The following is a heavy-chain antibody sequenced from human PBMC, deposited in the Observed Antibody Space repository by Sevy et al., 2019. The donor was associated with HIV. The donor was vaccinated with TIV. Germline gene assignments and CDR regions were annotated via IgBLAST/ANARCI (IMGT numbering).Heavy chain of an antibody. CDR3: ARDYVLPATIDYYYYGMDV. CDR2: VSSSSSYI. V-gene: IGHV3-21*01. Sequence: GGSLRLSCAASGFNFRTYNMNWVRQAPGKGLEWVSSVSSSSSYIYYADSVKGRFTISRDNAKTSLYLQMNSLSAEDTAVYYCARDYVLPATIDYYYYGMDVWGQRTTVTVSS. CDR1: GFNFRTYN. J-gene: IGHJ6*02. D-gene: IGHD2-2*01.